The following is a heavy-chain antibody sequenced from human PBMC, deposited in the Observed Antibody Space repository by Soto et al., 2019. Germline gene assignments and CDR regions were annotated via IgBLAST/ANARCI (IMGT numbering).Heavy chain of an antibody. CDR3: ASHDPGARFDP. CDR2: INPNNGAT. D-gene: IGHD1-1*01. Sequence: QVQLVQSGAEVKKPGASVKVSCKAPRYIFTAYFMHWVRQAPGQGLEWMGWINPNNGATYYGLSFQGRVTMTRDTSISTGYMELSSLRSDDTAVYYCASHDPGARFDPWGQGTLVIVSS. J-gene: IGHJ5*02. V-gene: IGHV1-2*02. CDR1: RYIFTAYF.